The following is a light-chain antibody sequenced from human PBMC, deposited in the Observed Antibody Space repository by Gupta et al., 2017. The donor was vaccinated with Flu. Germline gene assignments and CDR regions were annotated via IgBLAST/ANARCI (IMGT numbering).Light chain of an antibody. J-gene: IGKJ2*01. CDR1: QSVDSSY. CDR3: QQYGGTAST. V-gene: IGKV3-20*01. Sequence: EVVLTQSPGTLSLSPGERATLSCRASQSVDSSYVAWYQQKPGQSPRLLIHGASTRATGVPDRFSGSGSGTEFTLTISRREPEDFAVYYCQQYGGTASTFGQWTKVEIK. CDR2: GAS.